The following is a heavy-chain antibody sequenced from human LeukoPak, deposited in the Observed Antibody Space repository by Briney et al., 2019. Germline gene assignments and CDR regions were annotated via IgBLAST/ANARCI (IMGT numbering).Heavy chain of an antibody. CDR3: ARTVDYYDSSGYYRSAFDI. J-gene: IGHJ3*02. Sequence: WASVEVSCKASGGTFSSYAISWVRQAPGQGLEWMGGIIPIFGTANYAQKFQGRVTITADESTSTAYMELSSLRSEDTAVYYCARTVDYYDSSGYYRSAFDIWGQGTMVTVSS. V-gene: IGHV1-69*13. D-gene: IGHD3-22*01. CDR2: IIPIFGTA. CDR1: GGTFSSYA.